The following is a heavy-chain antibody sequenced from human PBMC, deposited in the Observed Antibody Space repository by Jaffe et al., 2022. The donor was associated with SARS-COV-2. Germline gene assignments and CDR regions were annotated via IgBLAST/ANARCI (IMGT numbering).Heavy chain of an antibody. V-gene: IGHV3-23*01. CDR2: ISGSGSST. J-gene: IGHJ2*01. Sequence: EVQLLESGGGLVQWGGSLRLSCAASGFTFSSQAMSWVRQAPGKGLEWVSGISGSGSSTHYADSVKGRFTISRDNSKSTLFLQMNSLRVEDTAVYYCAKVPGGDTVTTVFGWYFDLWGRGTPVTVSS. CDR3: AKVPGGDTVTTVFGWYFDL. CDR1: GFTFSSQA. D-gene: IGHD4-17*01.